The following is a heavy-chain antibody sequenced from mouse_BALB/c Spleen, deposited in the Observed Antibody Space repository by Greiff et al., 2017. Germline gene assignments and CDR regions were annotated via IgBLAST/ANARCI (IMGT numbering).Heavy chain of an antibody. J-gene: IGHJ2*01. CDR3: ARGWGEDY. Sequence: QVQLQQPGAELVKPGASVKLSCKASGYTFTSYWMHWVKQRPGQGLEWIGEINPSNGRTNYNEKFKSKATLTVDKSSSTAYMQLSSLTSEDSAVYYCARGWGEDYWGQGTTLTVSS. V-gene: IGHV1S81*02. D-gene: IGHD3-3*01. CDR1: GYTFTSYW. CDR2: INPSNGRT.